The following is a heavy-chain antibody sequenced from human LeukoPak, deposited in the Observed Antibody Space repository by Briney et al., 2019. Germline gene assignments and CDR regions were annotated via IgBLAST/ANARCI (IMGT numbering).Heavy chain of an antibody. CDR3: ARVPDFWSGYPTYYYYYYMDV. J-gene: IGHJ6*03. CDR1: GFTFSSYW. Sequence: GGSLRLSXAASGFTFSSYWMSWVRQAPGKGLEWVAHIKQDGSEKYYVDSVKGRFTISRDNAKNSLYLQMNSLRAEDTAVYYCARVPDFWSGYPTYYYYYYMDVWGKGTTVTVSS. V-gene: IGHV3-7*01. CDR2: IKQDGSEK. D-gene: IGHD3-3*01.